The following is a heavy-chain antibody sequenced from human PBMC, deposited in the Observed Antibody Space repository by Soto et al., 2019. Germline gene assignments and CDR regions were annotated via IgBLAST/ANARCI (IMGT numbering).Heavy chain of an antibody. D-gene: IGHD3-3*01. CDR2: INHSGST. Sequence: SETLSLTCAVYGGSFSGYYWSWIRQPPGKGLEWIGEINHSGSTNYNPSLKSRVTISIDTSNNQFSLKLSSVTAADTAVYYCARIYRFWSGYPGRMDYWGQGTLVTVSS. CDR3: ARIYRFWSGYPGRMDY. CDR1: GGSFSGYY. V-gene: IGHV4-34*01. J-gene: IGHJ4*02.